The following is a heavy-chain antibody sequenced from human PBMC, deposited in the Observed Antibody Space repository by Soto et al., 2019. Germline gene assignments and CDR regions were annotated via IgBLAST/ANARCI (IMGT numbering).Heavy chain of an antibody. CDR2: VSPYNGNT. D-gene: IGHD1-1*01. Sequence: ASVKVSCKASGYSFTDYHIHWVRQAPVQGLEWMGWVSPYNGNTYYAPGLQGRVTMTTDTSTNTAYMSLRSLRSDDTAIYYCVRGGILEANRPYYYYGLDVWGQGTPVTVSS. V-gene: IGHV1-18*04. J-gene: IGHJ6*02. CDR3: VRGGILEANRPYYYYGLDV. CDR1: GYSFTDYH.